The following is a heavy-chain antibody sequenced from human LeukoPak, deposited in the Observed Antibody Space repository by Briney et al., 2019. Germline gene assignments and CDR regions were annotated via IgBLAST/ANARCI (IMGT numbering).Heavy chain of an antibody. D-gene: IGHD5-18*01. J-gene: IGHJ4*02. V-gene: IGHV3-48*04. CDR3: ASRSAYTYGKTGYFDY. CDR2: ITISTGII. Sequence: SGGSLRLSCAASGFTFSDYNMNWVRQAPGKGLEWVAYITISTGIIYYAESVKGRFTISRDNAKNSLYLQMNSLRAEDTAVYYCASRSAYTYGKTGYFDYWGQGTLVTVSS. CDR1: GFTFSDYN.